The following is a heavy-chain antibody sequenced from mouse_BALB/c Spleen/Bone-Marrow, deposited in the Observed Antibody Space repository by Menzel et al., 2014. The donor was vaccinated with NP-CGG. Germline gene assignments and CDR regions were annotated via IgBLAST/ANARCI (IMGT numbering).Heavy chain of an antibody. CDR2: IYPGDGDT. CDR3: AREDGSSPFAY. Sequence: QVQLQQSGAELERPGSSVKISCKASGYAFSSYWMNWVKQRPGRGLEWIGQIYPGDGDTNYNGKFKGKATLTADKSSSTASVPLSSLASQDSAIYICAREDGSSPFAYTGQGTLVTLSA. J-gene: IGHJ3*01. CDR1: GYAFSSYW. D-gene: IGHD1-1*01. V-gene: IGHV1-80*01.